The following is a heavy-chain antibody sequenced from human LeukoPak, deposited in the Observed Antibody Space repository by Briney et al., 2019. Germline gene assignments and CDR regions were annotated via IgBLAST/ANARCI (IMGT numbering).Heavy chain of an antibody. D-gene: IGHD6-13*01. CDR1: GYTFTSYD. V-gene: IGHV1-8*01. Sequence: ASVKVSCKASGYTFTSYDINWVRQATGQGLEWMGWMNPNSGNTGYARKFQGRVTMTRNTSISTAYMELSSLRSEDTAVYYCAAYSSSWYGNWFDPWGQGTLVTVSS. J-gene: IGHJ5*02. CDR3: AAYSSSWYGNWFDP. CDR2: MNPNSGNT.